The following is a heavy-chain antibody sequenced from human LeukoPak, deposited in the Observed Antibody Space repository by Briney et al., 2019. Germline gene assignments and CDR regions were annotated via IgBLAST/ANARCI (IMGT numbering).Heavy chain of an antibody. Sequence: GGSLRLSCAASGFTFDDYAMHWVRQAPGKGLEWVSGISWNSGSIGYAASVKGRFTISRDNAKNSLYLQMNSPRPEDTAFYYCAKDKGSGWSGIDYWGQGTLVTVSS. CDR1: GFTFDDYA. D-gene: IGHD6-19*01. CDR2: ISWNSGSI. J-gene: IGHJ4*02. V-gene: IGHV3-9*01. CDR3: AKDKGSGWSGIDY.